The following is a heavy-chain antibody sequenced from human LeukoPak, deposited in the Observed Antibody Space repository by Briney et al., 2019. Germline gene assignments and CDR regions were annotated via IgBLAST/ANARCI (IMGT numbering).Heavy chain of an antibody. Sequence: GGSLRLSCVASGFTFRSFAMSWVRQAPGKGLEWVSYISSSDTYTNYADSVKGRFTISRDNAKNSPYLQMNSLRAEDTAVYYCARGPYSSGSSADYWGQGTLVTVSS. CDR2: ISSSDTYT. CDR1: GFTFRSFA. D-gene: IGHD6-19*01. V-gene: IGHV3-21*05. CDR3: ARGPYSSGSSADY. J-gene: IGHJ4*02.